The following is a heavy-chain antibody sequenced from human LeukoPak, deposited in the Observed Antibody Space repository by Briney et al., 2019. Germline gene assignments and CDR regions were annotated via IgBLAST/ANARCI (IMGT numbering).Heavy chain of an antibody. V-gene: IGHV4-34*01. D-gene: IGHD3-10*01. J-gene: IGHJ4*02. CDR3: ARGNYGSGRLPLDY. Sequence: SETLSLTCAVYGGSFSGYDWSWIRQPPGKGLEWIGEINHSGSTNYNPSLKSGVTISVDTSKNQFSLKLSSVTAADTAVYYCARGNYGSGRLPLDYWGQGTLVTVSS. CDR2: INHSGST. CDR1: GGSFSGYD.